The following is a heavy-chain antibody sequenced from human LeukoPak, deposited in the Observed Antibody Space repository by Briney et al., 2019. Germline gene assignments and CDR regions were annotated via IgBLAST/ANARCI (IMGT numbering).Heavy chain of an antibody. CDR3: ARLGGSSQDY. CDR1: GDSVSSGGFY. CDR2: IYSSGST. Sequence: PSETLSLTCTVSGDSVSSGGFYWSWIRQPPGKGLEWIGYIYSSGSTNYNPSLKSRVTISVDTSKNQFSLKLSSVTAADTAVYYCARLGGSSQDYWGQGALVTVSS. D-gene: IGHD1-26*01. V-gene: IGHV4-61*08. J-gene: IGHJ4*02.